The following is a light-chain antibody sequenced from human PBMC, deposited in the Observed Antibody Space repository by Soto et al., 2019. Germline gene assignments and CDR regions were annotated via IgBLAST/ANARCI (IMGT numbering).Light chain of an antibody. CDR1: QSVLYSSSNKNY. V-gene: IGKV4-1*01. CDR2: WAS. Sequence: DIVMTQSPDSLAVSLGERATINCKSSQSVLYSSSNKNYLAWYQQKPGQPPKLLIYWASTRESGVPDRFSGSGSGTDFTLTISSLQADDVALYYCQQYYNTPLTCGGGTKVEIK. J-gene: IGKJ4*01. CDR3: QQYYNTPLT.